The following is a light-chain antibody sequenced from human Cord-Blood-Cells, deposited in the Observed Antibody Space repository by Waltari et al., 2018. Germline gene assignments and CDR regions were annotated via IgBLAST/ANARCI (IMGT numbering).Light chain of an antibody. J-gene: IGLJ3*02. CDR2: DVS. CDR1: SSDVGGYNY. Sequence: QSALTQPRSVSGSPGQSVTISCTGTSSDVGGYNYVSWYQQHPGKAPKLMIYDVSKRPSGVPHRFSGSKSGNTASLTSSGLQAEDEADYYCCSYAGSYTLVFGGGTKLTVL. CDR3: CSYAGSYTLV. V-gene: IGLV2-11*01.